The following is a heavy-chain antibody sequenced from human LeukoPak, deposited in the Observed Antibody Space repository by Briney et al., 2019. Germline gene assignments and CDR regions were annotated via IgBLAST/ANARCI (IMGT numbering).Heavy chain of an antibody. D-gene: IGHD6-19*01. CDR2: ISASGGST. CDR1: GFTFSNYG. J-gene: IGHJ1*01. V-gene: IGHV3-23*01. CDR3: AKDHSSGWTEYFQH. Sequence: GGSLRLSCAASGFTFSNYGMSWVRQAPGKGLKWVSAISASGGSTYYADSVKGRFTISRDNSKNTLYLQMNSLRAEDTAVYYCAKDHSSGWTEYFQHWGQGTLVTVSS.